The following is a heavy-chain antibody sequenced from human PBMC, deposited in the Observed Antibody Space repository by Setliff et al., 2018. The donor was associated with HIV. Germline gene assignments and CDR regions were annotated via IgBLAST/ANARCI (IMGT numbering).Heavy chain of an antibody. J-gene: IGHJ4*03. V-gene: IGHV3-53*01. CDR1: GFTVSSNY. CDR2: IYSDGTT. CDR3: ARSPQGGYFDY. Sequence: GGSLRLSCAASGFTVSSNYMNWVRQAPGKGLEWVSIIYSDGTTYYADSVKGRFTISRDNSKNTLYLQMNSLRVEDTAVYHCARSPQGGYFDYWGQGTLVTVSS.